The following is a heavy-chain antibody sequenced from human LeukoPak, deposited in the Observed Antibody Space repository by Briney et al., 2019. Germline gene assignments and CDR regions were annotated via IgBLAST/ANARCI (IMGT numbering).Heavy chain of an antibody. CDR2: IYYSGST. V-gene: IGHV4-59*01. Sequence: SETLSLTCTVSGGSISSYYWSWIRQPPGKGLEWIGYIYYSGSTNYNPSLKSRVTISVDTSKNQFSLKLSSVTAADTAVYYCARGSPWGGRAFDIWGQGTMVTVSS. D-gene: IGHD7-27*01. CDR1: GGSISSYY. CDR3: ARGSPWGGRAFDI. J-gene: IGHJ3*02.